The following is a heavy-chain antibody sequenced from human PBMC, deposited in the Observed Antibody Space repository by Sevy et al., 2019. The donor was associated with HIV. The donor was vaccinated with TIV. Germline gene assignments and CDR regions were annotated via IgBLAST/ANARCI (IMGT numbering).Heavy chain of an antibody. CDR2: VNSDGSST. CDR1: GFTFSSYW. CDR3: ARGAAAGTSDY. D-gene: IGHD6-13*01. Sequence: GGSLRLSCPASGFTFSSYWMHWVRQAPGKGLVWVSRVNSDGSSTSYADSVKGRFTISRDNAKNTMYLQMNSLRAEDTAVYYCARGAAAGTSDYWGQGTLVTVSS. V-gene: IGHV3-74*01. J-gene: IGHJ4*02.